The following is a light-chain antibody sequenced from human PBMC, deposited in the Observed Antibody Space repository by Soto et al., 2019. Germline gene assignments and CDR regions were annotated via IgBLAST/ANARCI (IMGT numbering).Light chain of an antibody. CDR2: DAS. CDR3: QQYSTYSWK. Sequence: DIQITQSPSTLSASVVERVTITFLASQTISNWLAWYQVKPGKAPKLLMHDASSLESGVPSRFSGSASGTEFTLTISSLQPDDFATYFCQQYSTYSWKFGQGTKVDIK. CDR1: QTISNW. V-gene: IGKV1-5*01. J-gene: IGKJ1*01.